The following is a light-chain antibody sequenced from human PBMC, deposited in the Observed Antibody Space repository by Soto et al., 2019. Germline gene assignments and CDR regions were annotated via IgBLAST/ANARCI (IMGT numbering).Light chain of an antibody. CDR1: QSISSW. CDR2: KAS. J-gene: IGKJ1*01. Sequence: DIQMTQSPSTLSASVGDRVIIICRASQSISSWLAWYQQKPGKAPKLLIYKASSLEGGVPSRFSGSGSGTEFTLTIRSLQPDDFATYYCQQYNTYLWTFGQGTKVEIK. V-gene: IGKV1-5*03. CDR3: QQYNTYLWT.